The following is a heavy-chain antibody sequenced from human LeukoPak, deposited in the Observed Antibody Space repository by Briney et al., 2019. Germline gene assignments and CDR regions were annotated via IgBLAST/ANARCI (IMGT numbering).Heavy chain of an antibody. CDR1: GFTFSSYG. V-gene: IGHV3-30*02. J-gene: IGHJ4*02. CDR3: ANSRYDSSGYYGIIGY. CDR2: IRYDGSNK. Sequence: GGSLRLSCAASGFTFSSYGMHWVRQAPGKGLEWVAFIRYDGSNKYYADSVKGRFTISRDNAKNSLYLQMNSLRAEDTAVYYCANSRYDSSGYYGIIGYWGQGTLVTVSS. D-gene: IGHD3-22*01.